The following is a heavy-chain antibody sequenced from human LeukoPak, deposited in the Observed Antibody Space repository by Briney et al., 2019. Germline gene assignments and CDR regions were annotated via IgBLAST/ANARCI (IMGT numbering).Heavy chain of an antibody. CDR1: GGTFSSYA. CDR2: VILILGIA. D-gene: IGHD6-19*01. Sequence: SSVTVSCKASGGTFSSYAISWVRQAPGRGLEWMGRVILILGIANYAQKFQGTVTITADKSPSTAYIELRSLRSGGTAGDYLSMNNHRGWYGAYFAYWGQGTLVTVSS. V-gene: IGHV1-69*04. J-gene: IGHJ4*02. CDR3: SMNNHRGWYGAYFAY.